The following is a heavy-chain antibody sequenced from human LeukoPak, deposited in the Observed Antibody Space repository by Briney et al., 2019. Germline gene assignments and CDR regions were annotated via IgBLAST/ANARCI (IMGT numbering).Heavy chain of an antibody. CDR3: ARDSSGYYPYNWFDP. D-gene: IGHD3-22*01. J-gene: IGHJ5*02. Sequence: SETLSLTCTVSGGSISSYYWSWIRQPPGRGLEWIGYIYYSGSTNYNPSLKSRVTISVDTSKNQFSLKLSSVTAADTAVYYCARDSSGYYPYNWFDPWGQGTLVTVSS. V-gene: IGHV4-59*01. CDR2: IYYSGST. CDR1: GGSISSYY.